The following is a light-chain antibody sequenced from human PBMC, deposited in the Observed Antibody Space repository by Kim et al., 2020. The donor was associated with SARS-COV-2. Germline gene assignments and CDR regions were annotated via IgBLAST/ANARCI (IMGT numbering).Light chain of an antibody. CDR2: GNN. CDR1: SSNIGAGYD. V-gene: IGLV1-40*01. J-gene: IGLJ1*01. Sequence: QSVTISSTGSSSNIGAGYDVHWYQQLPETAPKLLIYGNNNRPSGVPDRFSGSKSGTSASLAITGLQAEDEADYYCQSYDSSLSGYVFGTGTKVTVL. CDR3: QSYDSSLSGYV.